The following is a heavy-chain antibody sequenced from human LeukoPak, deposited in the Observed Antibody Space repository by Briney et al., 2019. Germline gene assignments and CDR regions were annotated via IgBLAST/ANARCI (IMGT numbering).Heavy chain of an antibody. V-gene: IGHV1-69*06. CDR1: GGTFSSYA. CDR3: ARGGYDYSNAFGYFDY. J-gene: IGHJ4*02. D-gene: IGHD4-11*01. Sequence: SVKVSCKASGGTFSSYAISWVRQAPGQGLEWMGGIIPIFGTANYAQKFQGRVTITADKSTSTAYMELSSLRSEDTAVYCCARGGYDYSNAFGYFDYWGQGTLVTVSS. CDR2: IIPIFGTA.